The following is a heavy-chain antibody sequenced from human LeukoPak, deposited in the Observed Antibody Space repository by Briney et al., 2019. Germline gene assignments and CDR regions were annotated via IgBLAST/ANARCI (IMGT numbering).Heavy chain of an antibody. CDR2: ISGSGGST. D-gene: IGHD6-19*01. J-gene: IGHJ5*02. Sequence: GGSLRLSCAASGFTFSSYAMSWVHQAPGKGLEWVSAISGSGGSTYYADSVKGRFTISRDNSKNTLYLQMNSLRAEDTAVYYCAKVAVAGTKVAWFDPWGQGTLVTVSS. CDR1: GFTFSSYA. V-gene: IGHV3-23*01. CDR3: AKVAVAGTKVAWFDP.